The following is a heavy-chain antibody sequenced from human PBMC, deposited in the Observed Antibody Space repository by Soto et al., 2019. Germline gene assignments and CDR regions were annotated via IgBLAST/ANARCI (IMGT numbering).Heavy chain of an antibody. V-gene: IGHV1-18*01. J-gene: IGHJ6*02. CDR2: ISGYNGNT. Sequence: QVKLVQSGAEVKKPGASVTVSCKTSGYTFSNYGINWVRQAPGQGLEWMGWISGYNGNTNYAQTVQGRVTMTTDTSTCTVYMELRSLKSDDTAIYYCSRFIMVGGWFDPNYYHGMDVWGQGTTVNVSS. D-gene: IGHD6-19*01. CDR3: SRFIMVGGWFDPNYYHGMDV. CDR1: GYTFSNYG.